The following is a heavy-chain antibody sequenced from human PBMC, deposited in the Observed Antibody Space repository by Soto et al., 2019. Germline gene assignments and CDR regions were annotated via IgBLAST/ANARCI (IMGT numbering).Heavy chain of an antibody. CDR1: GYTFTSYG. CDR2: ISAYNGNT. J-gene: IGHJ6*02. CDR3: ARGYSSGWYFYYYGMDV. D-gene: IGHD6-19*01. Sequence: ASVKVSCKASGYTFTSYGISRVRQAPGQGLEWMGWISAYNGNTNYAQKLQGRVTMTTDTSTSTAYMELSRLRSDDTAVYYCARGYSSGWYFYYYGMDVWGQGTTVTVSS. V-gene: IGHV1-18*01.